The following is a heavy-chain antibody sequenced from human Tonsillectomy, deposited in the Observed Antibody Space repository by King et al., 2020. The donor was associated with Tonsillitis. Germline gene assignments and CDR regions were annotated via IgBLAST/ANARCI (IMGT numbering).Heavy chain of an antibody. CDR2: INSDGSST. CDR1: GLTFSSYW. Sequence: VQLVESGGGLVQPGGSLRLSCAASGLTFSSYWMHWVRQAPGKGLVWVSRINSDGSSTSHVDSVKGRFTISRDNAKNTLYLQMNSLRAEDTAVYYCATAPGRFSAFDMWGQGPMVTVSS. J-gene: IGHJ3*02. V-gene: IGHV3-74*01. D-gene: IGHD1-26*01. CDR3: ATAPGRFSAFDM.